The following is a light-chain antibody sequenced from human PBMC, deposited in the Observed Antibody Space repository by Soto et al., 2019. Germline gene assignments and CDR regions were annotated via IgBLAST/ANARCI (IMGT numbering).Light chain of an antibody. CDR1: QDISNY. J-gene: IGKJ1*01. CDR3: QKYNSAPLS. Sequence: DIQMTQSPSSLSASVGDRVTITCRASQDISNYLAWYQQKPGTVPKLLISAASTLQSGVPSRFSGSGSGTDFTLTISSLQPEDVATYYCQKYNSAPLSFGQGTKVQIK. CDR2: AAS. V-gene: IGKV1-27*01.